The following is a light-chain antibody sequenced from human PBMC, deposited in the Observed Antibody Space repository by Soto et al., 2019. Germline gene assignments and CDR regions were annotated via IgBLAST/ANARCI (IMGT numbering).Light chain of an antibody. CDR2: GAS. V-gene: IGKV3D-15*01. J-gene: IGKJ5*01. Sequence: EIVMTQSPATLSVSPGERATLSCRASQSVSSSYLAWYQQKPGQAPRLLIYGASTRATGIPARFSGSGSVTEFTLTISSLQSEDFAVYYCQQYNNWPITFGQGTRLEIK. CDR1: QSVSSSY. CDR3: QQYNNWPIT.